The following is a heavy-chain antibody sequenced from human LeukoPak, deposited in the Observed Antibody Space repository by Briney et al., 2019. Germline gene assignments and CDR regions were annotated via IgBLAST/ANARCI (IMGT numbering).Heavy chain of an antibody. CDR3: ARGSAYSH. J-gene: IGHJ4*02. Sequence: GGSLRLPCAASGFTVSTNYMSWVRQAPGKGLEWVSVIYSGGSTYYADSVKGRFTISRDNSKNMLYLQMSSLRAEDTAVYYCARGSAYSHWGQGTLVTVSS. V-gene: IGHV3-66*02. CDR1: GFTVSTNY. CDR2: IYSGGST. D-gene: IGHD3-22*01.